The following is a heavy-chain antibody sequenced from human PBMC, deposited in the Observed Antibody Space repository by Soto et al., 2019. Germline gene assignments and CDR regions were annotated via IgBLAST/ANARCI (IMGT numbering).Heavy chain of an antibody. D-gene: IGHD3-10*01. V-gene: IGHV3-74*01. CDR3: ASTVTMVRGHGMDV. Sequence: EVQLVESGGGLVQPGGSLRLSCAASGFTFSSYWMHWVRQAPGKGLVWVSRINSDESSTSYVDSVKGRFTISRDNAKNTLYLQMNSLRVEDTAVYYCASTVTMVRGHGMDVWGQGTTVTVSS. CDR2: INSDESST. J-gene: IGHJ6*02. CDR1: GFTFSSYW.